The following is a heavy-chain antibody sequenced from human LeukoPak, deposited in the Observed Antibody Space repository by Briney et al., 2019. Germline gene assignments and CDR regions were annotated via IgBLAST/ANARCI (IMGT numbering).Heavy chain of an antibody. CDR2: IVVGSGNT. D-gene: IGHD5-12*01. V-gene: IGHV1-58*02. CDR3: ARDLYSGHEGNAFDI. Sequence: SVKVSCKASGFTFSSSAMQWVRQARGQRLEWIGWIVVGSGNTNYAQKFQGRVTIIADKSTSTAYMELSSLRSEDTAVYYCARDLYSGHEGNAFDIWGQGTMVTVSS. J-gene: IGHJ3*02. CDR1: GFTFSSSA.